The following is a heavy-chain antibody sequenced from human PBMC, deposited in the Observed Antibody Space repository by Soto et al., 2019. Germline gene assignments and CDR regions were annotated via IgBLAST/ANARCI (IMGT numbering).Heavy chain of an antibody. V-gene: IGHV1-2*04. CDR2: INPNSGGT. Sequence: ASVKVSCKASGYTFTGYYMHWVRQAPGQGLEWMGWINPNSGGTNYAQKFQGWVTMTRDTSISTAYMELSSLRSEDTAVYYCARGPPLDDFWSGLNWFDPWGQGTLVTVSS. CDR1: GYTFTGYY. D-gene: IGHD3-3*01. CDR3: ARGPPLDDFWSGLNWFDP. J-gene: IGHJ5*02.